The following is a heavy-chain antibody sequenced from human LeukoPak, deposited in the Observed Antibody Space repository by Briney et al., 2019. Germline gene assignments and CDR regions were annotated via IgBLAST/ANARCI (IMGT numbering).Heavy chain of an antibody. V-gene: IGHV4-59*01. CDR3: ARSPSLVYFDY. CDR1: GGSISSYY. D-gene: IGHD3-9*01. CDR2: IYYSGST. Sequence: SGTLSLTCAVSGGSISSYYWSWIRQPPGKGLEWIGYIYYSGSTNYNPSLKSRVTISVDTSKNQFSLKLSSVTAADTAVYYCARSPSLVYFDYWGQGTLVTVAS. J-gene: IGHJ4*02.